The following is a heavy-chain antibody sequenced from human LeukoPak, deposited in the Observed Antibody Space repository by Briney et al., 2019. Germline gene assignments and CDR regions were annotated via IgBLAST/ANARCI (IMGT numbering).Heavy chain of an antibody. D-gene: IGHD2-15*01. CDR3: GRGLLSNYYYYMDV. Sequence: ASVKVSCKASGYTFTSYYMHWVRQAPGQGLGWMGIINPSGGSTSYSQKFQGRVTMTRAISTSTAYMELSSLRSDDRAVYYCGRGLLSNYYYYMDVWGKGTTVTVSS. CDR2: INPSGGST. J-gene: IGHJ6*03. V-gene: IGHV1-46*01. CDR1: GYTFTSYY.